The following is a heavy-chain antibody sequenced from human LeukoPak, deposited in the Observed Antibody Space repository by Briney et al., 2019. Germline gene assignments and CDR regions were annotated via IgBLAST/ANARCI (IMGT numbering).Heavy chain of an antibody. Sequence: GGSLRLSCAASGLSFSSFAMGWVRQGPARGLEWVSSTRGNGETFYADSVKGRFTLSSDSSRNTVYFQLNNLRVEDTAIYYCAKASWVSSTDAVRWGQGTLVTVSS. V-gene: IGHV3-23*01. J-gene: IGHJ4*02. D-gene: IGHD3-16*01. CDR2: TRGNGET. CDR1: GLSFSSFA. CDR3: AKASWVSSTDAVR.